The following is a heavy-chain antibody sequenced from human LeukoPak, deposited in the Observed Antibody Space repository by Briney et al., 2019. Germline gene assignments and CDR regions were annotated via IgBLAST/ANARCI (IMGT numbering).Heavy chain of an antibody. CDR2: ISGSGGST. V-gene: IGHV3-23*01. CDR3: AKDRCTSITCYDFDC. J-gene: IGHJ4*02. D-gene: IGHD2-2*01. CDR1: GFTFSSYA. Sequence: PGGSLRLSCAASGFTFSSYAMSWVRQAPGKGLEWVSVISGSGGSTYYADSVKGRFTISRDNSKNTLYLQMNSLRAEDTAVYFCAKDRCTSITCYDFDCWGQGTLVTVSS.